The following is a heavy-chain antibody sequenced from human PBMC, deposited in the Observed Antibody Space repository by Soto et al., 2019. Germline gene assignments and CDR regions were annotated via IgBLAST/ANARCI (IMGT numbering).Heavy chain of an antibody. D-gene: IGHD3-3*01. CDR3: ARDKRDLRFLEWSYYFDF. Sequence: QVQLVESGGGVVQHGRSLRLSCAASGFTFSSYAMHWVRQAPGKGLEWVAVISYDGSNKYYADSVKGRFTISRDNSKNTLDLQMNSLRAEDTAAYYCARDKRDLRFLEWSYYFDFWGQGTLVTVSS. J-gene: IGHJ4*02. CDR1: GFTFSSYA. V-gene: IGHV3-30-3*01. CDR2: ISYDGSNK.